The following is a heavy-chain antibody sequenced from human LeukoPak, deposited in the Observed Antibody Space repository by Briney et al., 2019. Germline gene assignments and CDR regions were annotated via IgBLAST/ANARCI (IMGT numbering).Heavy chain of an antibody. CDR2: ISGSGGST. D-gene: IGHD3-16*01. CDR1: GFTFSSYA. V-gene: IGHV3-23*01. J-gene: IGHJ3*02. CDR3: AKTFGGSDYAFDI. Sequence: GGSLRLSCAASGFTFSSYAMSWVRQAPGKGLEWVSAISGSGGSTYYADSVKGRFTISRDNSRNTLYLQMNSLRAEDTAVYYCAKTFGGSDYAFDIWGQGTMVTVSS.